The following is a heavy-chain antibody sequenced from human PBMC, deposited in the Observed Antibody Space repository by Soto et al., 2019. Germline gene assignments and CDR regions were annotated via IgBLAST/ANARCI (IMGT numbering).Heavy chain of an antibody. CDR1: GYTFTGYY. V-gene: IGHV1-2*02. CDR2: INPNSGGT. CDR3: ARVSADFWSGYWTYYYYGMDG. D-gene: IGHD3-3*01. Sequence: ASAKVSCKDSGYTFTGYYMHWVRQAPGQGLEWMGWINPNSGGTNYAQKFQGRVTMTRDTSISTAYMELSRLRSDDTAVYYCARVSADFWSGYWTYYYYGMDGWGQGTTVTVSS. J-gene: IGHJ6*02.